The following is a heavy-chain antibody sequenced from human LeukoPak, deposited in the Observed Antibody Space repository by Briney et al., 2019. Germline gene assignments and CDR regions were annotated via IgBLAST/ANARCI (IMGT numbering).Heavy chain of an antibody. CDR3: ARDRVGATTRGDY. J-gene: IGHJ4*02. CDR2: INPNSGGT. CDR1: GYTFTGYY. V-gene: IGHV1-2*02. D-gene: IGHD1-26*01. Sequence: ASVKVSCKASGYTFTGYYMHWVRQAPGQGLEWMGWINPNSGGTNYAQKFQGRVTMTRDTSISTAYMELRSLRSDDTAVYYCARDRVGATTRGDYWGQGTLVTVSS.